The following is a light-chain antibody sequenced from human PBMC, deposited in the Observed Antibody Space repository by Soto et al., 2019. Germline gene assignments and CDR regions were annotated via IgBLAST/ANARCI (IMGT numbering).Light chain of an antibody. V-gene: IGKV3-20*01. CDR1: QSVSRR. CDR3: QHYGETPIT. J-gene: IGKJ5*01. CDR2: GAS. Sequence: EIGLTQSPATLSFSAGERATLSFRASQSVSRRLAWYQHRPGQSPRLLISGASMRASGVPVRFSGSGSGTDFTLTISRLEPEDFAVYYCQHYGETPITFGLGTRLEIK.